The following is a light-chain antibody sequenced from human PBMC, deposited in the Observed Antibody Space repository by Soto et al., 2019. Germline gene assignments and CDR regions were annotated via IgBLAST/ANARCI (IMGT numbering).Light chain of an antibody. V-gene: IGKV1-9*01. CDR2: DAS. CDR3: QQLASYPIGT. CDR1: QDISSS. Sequence: DIQMTQSPSTLSASVGDGVTITCRASQDISSSLAWYQQKPGKAPKPLIYDASTLQTGVPSRFRGSGSGTEFTLTISSLQPEDFATYSCQQLASYPIGTFGGGTKVDIK. J-gene: IGKJ4*01.